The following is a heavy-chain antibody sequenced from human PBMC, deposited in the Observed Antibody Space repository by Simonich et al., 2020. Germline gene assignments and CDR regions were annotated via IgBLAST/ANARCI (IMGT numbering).Heavy chain of an antibody. V-gene: IGHV3-21*05. CDR2: FSSISCYI. CDR3: ARDVDTAMVFDY. Sequence: EVQLVESGGGLVKPGGSLRLSCAASGFTFSSYSMNWVRQAPGKGLVRVSEFSSISCYIYYADLVKGRFTISRDNAKNALYLQMNSLRAEDTAVYYCARDVDTAMVFDYWGQGTLVTVSS. CDR1: GFTFSSYS. J-gene: IGHJ4*02. D-gene: IGHD5-18*01.